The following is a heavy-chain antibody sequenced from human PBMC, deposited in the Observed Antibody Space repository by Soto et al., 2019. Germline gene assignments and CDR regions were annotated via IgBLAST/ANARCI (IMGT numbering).Heavy chain of an antibody. V-gene: IGHV3-64D*06. D-gene: IGHD3-10*01. CDR2: ISSNGGSK. CDR3: VFRSGDL. CDR1: GFTFTTYP. J-gene: IGHJ4*02. Sequence: GGSLRLSCSVSGFTFTTYPMHWVRQAPGKGLEYVSAISSNGGSKYYADSVKGRFTISRDNSKNTLYLQMSSLRAEDTAAYYCVFRSGDLWGQGTLVTVSS.